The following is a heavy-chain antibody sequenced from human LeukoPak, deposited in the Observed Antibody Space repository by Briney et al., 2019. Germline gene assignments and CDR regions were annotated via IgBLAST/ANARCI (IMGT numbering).Heavy chain of an antibody. CDR2: IYTSGST. D-gene: IGHD3-22*01. CDR1: GGSISSYY. CDR3: ARDYYDSSGYQSGFGY. V-gene: IGHV4-4*07. Sequence: SETLSLTCTVSGGSISSYYWSWIRQPAGKGLEWIGRIYTSGSTNYNPSLKSRVTMSVDTSKNQFSLKLSSVTAADTAVYYCARDYYDSSGYQSGFGYWGQGTLVTVSS. J-gene: IGHJ4*02.